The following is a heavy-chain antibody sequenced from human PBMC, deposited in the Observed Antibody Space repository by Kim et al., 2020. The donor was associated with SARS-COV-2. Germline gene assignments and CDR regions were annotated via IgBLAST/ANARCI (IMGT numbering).Heavy chain of an antibody. Sequence: PSLKSRVTISVDTSKNQFSLKLSSVTAADTAVYYCARQKVPAAYNWFDPWGQGTLVTVSS. V-gene: IGHV4-39*01. CDR3: ARQKVPAAYNWFDP. J-gene: IGHJ5*02. D-gene: IGHD2-2*01.